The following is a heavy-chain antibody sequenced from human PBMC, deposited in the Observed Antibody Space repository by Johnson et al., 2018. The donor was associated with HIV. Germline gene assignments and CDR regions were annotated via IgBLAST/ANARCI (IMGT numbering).Heavy chain of an antibody. J-gene: IGHJ3*02. CDR3: AKGHYYDSSDYYNQRYAFDI. D-gene: IGHD3-22*01. CDR1: GFTFSSYA. CDR2: ISYDGSNK. Sequence: QVQLVESGGGVVQPGRSLRLSGAASGFTFSSYAMHWVRQAPGKGLEWVAVISYDGSNKYYADSVKGRFTISSDNSKNTLYLQMNSLRAEDTAVYYCAKGHYYDSSDYYNQRYAFDIWGQGTMVTVSS. V-gene: IGHV3-30-3*01.